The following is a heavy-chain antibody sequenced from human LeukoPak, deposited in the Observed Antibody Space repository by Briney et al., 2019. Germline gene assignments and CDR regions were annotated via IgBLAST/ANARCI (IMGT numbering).Heavy chain of an antibody. Sequence: PGGSLRLSCAASGYTFSSYGMHWFRQAPGKGLEWVAFIRYDGSNKYYADSVKGRFTISRDNSKNTLYLQMNRLRAEDTAVYYCAKGVPAVFDYWGQGTLVTVSS. CDR3: AKGVPAVFDY. J-gene: IGHJ4*02. V-gene: IGHV3-30*02. D-gene: IGHD2-2*01. CDR2: IRYDGSNK. CDR1: GYTFSSYG.